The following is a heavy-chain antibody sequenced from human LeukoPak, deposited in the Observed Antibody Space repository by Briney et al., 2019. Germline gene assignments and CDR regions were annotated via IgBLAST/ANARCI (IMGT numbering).Heavy chain of an antibody. V-gene: IGHV1-69*05. CDR1: GGTFSSYA. J-gene: IGHJ3*02. Sequence: GASVKVSCKASGGTFSSYAISWVRQAPGQGLEWMGGIIPIFGTANYAQKFQGRVTITTDESTSTAYMELSSLRSEDTAVYYCARDIWEWDVYKEDAFDIWGQGTMVTVSS. CDR3: ARDIWEWDVYKEDAFDI. CDR2: IIPIFGTA. D-gene: IGHD5-24*01.